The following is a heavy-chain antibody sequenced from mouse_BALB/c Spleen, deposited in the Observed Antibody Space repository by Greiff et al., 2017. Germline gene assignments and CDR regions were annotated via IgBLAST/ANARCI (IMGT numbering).Heavy chain of an antibody. CDR3: ARDEGSSSYVAY. CDR1: GFTFSSYA. Sequence: EVQLVESGGGLVKPGGSLKLSCAASGFTFSSYAMSWVRQTPEKRLEWVASISSGGSTYYPDSVKVRFTISRDNARNILYLQMSSLRSEDTAMYYCARDEGSSSYVAYWGQGTLVTVSA. V-gene: IGHV5-6-5*01. CDR2: ISSGGST. J-gene: IGHJ3*01. D-gene: IGHD1-1*01.